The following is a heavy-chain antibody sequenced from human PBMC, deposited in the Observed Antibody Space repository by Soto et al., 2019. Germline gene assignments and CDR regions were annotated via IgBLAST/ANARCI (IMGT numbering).Heavy chain of an antibody. J-gene: IGHJ4*02. CDR2: IWYDGSNK. D-gene: IGHD3-3*01. CDR1: GFTFSSYG. Sequence: PGGSLRLSCAASGFTFSSYGMHWVRQAPGKGLEWVAVIWYDGSNKYYADSVKGRFTISRDNAKNSLYLQMNSLRAEDTAVYYCARGRPHYYDFWSGYYPAQYFDYWGQGTLVTVSS. V-gene: IGHV3-33*01. CDR3: ARGRPHYYDFWSGYYPAQYFDY.